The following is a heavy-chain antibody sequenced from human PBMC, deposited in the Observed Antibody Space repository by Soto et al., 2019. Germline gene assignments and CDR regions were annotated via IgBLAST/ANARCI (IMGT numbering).Heavy chain of an antibody. D-gene: IGHD3-16*01. Sequence: QLQLQESGPGLVKPSETLSLTCTVSGGSLSTSSSYWGWVRQPPGEGLQWIGSIHYTGTTYYNASLNSRVTLVVDTSNNQFSLKLTSVTAADTATYYCARQSLVASRSRLAWFDPWGQGALVTVSS. J-gene: IGHJ5*02. V-gene: IGHV4-39*01. CDR3: ARQSLVASRSRLAWFDP. CDR1: GGSLSTSSSY. CDR2: IHYTGTT.